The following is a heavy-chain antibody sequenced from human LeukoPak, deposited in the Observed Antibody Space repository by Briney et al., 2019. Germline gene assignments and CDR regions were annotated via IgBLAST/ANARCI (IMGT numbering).Heavy chain of an antibody. V-gene: IGHV3-7*01. CDR3: ATYSSLNRREFQY. Sequence: GGSLRLSCEGSGFTFSNYWMGWVRQAPGKGLQWVANIKTDGSEKYYVDPVKGRFTISRDNAKNSLYLQMNSLRAEDTAVYYCATYSSLNRREFQYWGQGTLLTVSS. CDR1: GFTFSNYW. CDR2: IKTDGSEK. D-gene: IGHD3-22*01. J-gene: IGHJ1*01.